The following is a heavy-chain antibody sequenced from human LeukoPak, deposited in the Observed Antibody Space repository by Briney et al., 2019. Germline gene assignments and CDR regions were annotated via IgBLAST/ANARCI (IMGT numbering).Heavy chain of an antibody. CDR1: GYNLTELS. J-gene: IGHJ4*02. D-gene: IGHD3-3*01. CDR2: FDPEDGET. CDR3: ATKDPRWYYDFWSGYSY. V-gene: IGHV1-24*01. Sequence: GASVKVSCKVSGYNLTELSMHWVRQAPGKGLEWMGGFDPEDGETIYAQKFQGRVTMTEDTSTDTAYMELSSLRSEDTAVYYCATKDPRWYYDFWSGYSYWGQGPLVTVSS.